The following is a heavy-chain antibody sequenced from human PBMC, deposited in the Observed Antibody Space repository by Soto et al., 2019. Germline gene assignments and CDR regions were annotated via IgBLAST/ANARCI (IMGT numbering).Heavy chain of an antibody. CDR1: GGTFSSYA. Sequence: QVQLVQSGAEVKKPGSSVKVSCKASGGTFSSYAISWVRQAPGQGLEWMGGIIPIFGTANYAQKFQGRVTITADESTSPAYIELSSLRAEDRAVYYCAGRVGSSGYYYGVDAFDIGGQGTMVTVSS. J-gene: IGHJ3*02. CDR2: IIPIFGTA. D-gene: IGHD3-22*01. V-gene: IGHV1-69*01. CDR3: AGRVGSSGYYYGVDAFDI.